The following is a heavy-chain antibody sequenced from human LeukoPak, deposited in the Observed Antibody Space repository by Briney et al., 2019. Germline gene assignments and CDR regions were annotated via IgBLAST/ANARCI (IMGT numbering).Heavy chain of an antibody. Sequence: GGSLRLSCAASGFTFSSYAMSWVRQAPGKGLEWVSAISGSGGSAYYADSVKGRFTISRDNSKNTLYLQMNSLRAEDTAVYYCAKSVTEWLLPPGPFDYWGQGTLVTVSS. CDR3: AKSVTEWLLPPGPFDY. CDR1: GFTFSSYA. D-gene: IGHD3-22*01. V-gene: IGHV3-23*01. J-gene: IGHJ4*02. CDR2: ISGSGGSA.